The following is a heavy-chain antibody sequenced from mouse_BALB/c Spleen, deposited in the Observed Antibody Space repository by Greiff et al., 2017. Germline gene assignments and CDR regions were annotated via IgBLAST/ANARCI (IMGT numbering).Heavy chain of an antibody. D-gene: IGHD2-4*01. Sequence: EVQLQQSGAELVKPGASVKLSCTASGFNIKDTYMHWVKQRPEQGLEWIGRIDPANGNTKYDPKFQGKATITADTSSNTAYLQLSSLTSEDTAVYYCADYDYDGEAWFAYWGQGTLVTVSA. J-gene: IGHJ3*01. CDR2: IDPANGNT. CDR1: GFNIKDTY. CDR3: ADYDYDGEAWFAY. V-gene: IGHV14-3*02.